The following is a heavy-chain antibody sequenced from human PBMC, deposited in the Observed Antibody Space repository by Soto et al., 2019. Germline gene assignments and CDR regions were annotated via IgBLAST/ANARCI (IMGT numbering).Heavy chain of an antibody. Sequence: PGESLKISCAASGFTFSSYGMHWVRQAPGKGLEWVAVISYDGSNKYYADSVKGRFTISRDNSKNTLYLQMNSLRAEDTAVYYCAKDGLMAYYYYYGMDVWGQGTTVTVSS. V-gene: IGHV3-30*18. CDR2: ISYDGSNK. J-gene: IGHJ6*02. CDR3: AKDGLMAYYYYYGMDV. D-gene: IGHD6-19*01. CDR1: GFTFSSYG.